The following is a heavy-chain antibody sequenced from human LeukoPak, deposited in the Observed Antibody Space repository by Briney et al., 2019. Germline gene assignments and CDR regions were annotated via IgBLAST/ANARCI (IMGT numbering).Heavy chain of an antibody. Sequence: GASVKVSCKASGGTFSRYAISGVRQAPGQGLEWMGGIIPIFGTANYAQKFQGRVTFTADESTSTAYMELSSLRSEDTALYYCARKLRLGGNWFDPWGQGTLVTVSS. V-gene: IGHV1-69*01. J-gene: IGHJ5*02. CDR2: IIPIFGTA. CDR1: GGTFSRYA. D-gene: IGHD1-26*01. CDR3: ARKLRLGGNWFDP.